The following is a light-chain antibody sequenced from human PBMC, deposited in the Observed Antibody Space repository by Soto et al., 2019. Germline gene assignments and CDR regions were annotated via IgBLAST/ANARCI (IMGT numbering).Light chain of an antibody. CDR3: QQYNSYWT. CDR2: AAS. J-gene: IGKJ1*01. Sequence: DIQMTQSPSSLSASVGDRGTITCRASQGIRNDLAWFQQKPGKAPKRLIYAASNLQSGVPSRFSGSGSGTDFTLSISSLQPDDFATYYCQQYNSYWTFGQGTKVDIK. V-gene: IGKV1-16*01. CDR1: QGIRND.